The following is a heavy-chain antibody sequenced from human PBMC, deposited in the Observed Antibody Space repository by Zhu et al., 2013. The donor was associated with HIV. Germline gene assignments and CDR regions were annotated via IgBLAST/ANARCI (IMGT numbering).Heavy chain of an antibody. J-gene: IGHJ6*02. V-gene: IGHV3-23*01. CDR2: ISGSGGST. CDR1: GFTFSSYA. D-gene: IGHD6-13*01. Sequence: EVQLLESGGGLVQPGGSLRLSCAASGFTFSSYAMSWVRQAPGKGLEWVSAISGSGGSTYYADSVKGRFTISRDNSKNTLYLQMNSLRAEDTAVYYCAKLVEQLAVKAYYGMDVWGQGTTVTVSS. CDR3: AKLVEQLAVKAYYGMDV.